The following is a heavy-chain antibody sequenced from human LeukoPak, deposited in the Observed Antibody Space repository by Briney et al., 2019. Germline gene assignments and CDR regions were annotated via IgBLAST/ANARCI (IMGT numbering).Heavy chain of an antibody. J-gene: IGHJ3*02. CDR2: IYYSGNT. Sequence: PSETLSLTCTVSGDSISTSNSYWGWLRQPPGTGLEWLGSIYYSGNTYYNASLKSRVTISVDTSKNQFSLKLTSVTAADTAVYYCARRRYNWNFGAFDIWGQGTMVTVSS. CDR1: GDSISTSNSY. CDR3: ARRRYNWNFGAFDI. D-gene: IGHD1-7*01. V-gene: IGHV4-39*01.